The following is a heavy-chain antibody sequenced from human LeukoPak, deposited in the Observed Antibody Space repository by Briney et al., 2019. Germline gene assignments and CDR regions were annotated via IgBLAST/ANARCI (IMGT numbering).Heavy chain of an antibody. Sequence: GGSLRLSCAASGFTFSSSAMHWVRQAPGKGLEYVSGISSNGGSTYYANSVKGRFTISRDNSKNTLYLQMGSLRAEDMAVYYCARCHSYDLVRDAFDIWGQGTMVTVSS. V-gene: IGHV3-64*01. CDR3: ARCHSYDLVRDAFDI. J-gene: IGHJ3*02. CDR1: GFTFSSSA. CDR2: ISSNGGST. D-gene: IGHD3/OR15-3a*01.